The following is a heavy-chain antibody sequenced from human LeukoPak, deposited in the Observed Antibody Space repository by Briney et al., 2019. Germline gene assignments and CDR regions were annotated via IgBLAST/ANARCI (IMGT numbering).Heavy chain of an antibody. Sequence: SETLSLTCTVSGGSTSSSSYYWGWIRQPPGKGLEWIGYIYYSGNTNYNPSLKSRVTISVDTSKNQFSLKLNSVTAADTAVYYCARDRLGGSFFDYWGQGTLVTVSS. V-gene: IGHV4-61*01. D-gene: IGHD4-11*01. J-gene: IGHJ4*02. CDR2: IYYSGNT. CDR1: GGSTSSSSYY. CDR3: ARDRLGGSFFDY.